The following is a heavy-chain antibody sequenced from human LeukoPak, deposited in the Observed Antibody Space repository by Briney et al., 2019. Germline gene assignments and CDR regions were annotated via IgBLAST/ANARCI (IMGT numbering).Heavy chain of an antibody. J-gene: IGHJ4*02. CDR2: FDPEDGET. D-gene: IGHD3-22*01. V-gene: IGHV1-24*01. Sequence: ASVKVSCKVSGYTLTELSMHWVRQAPGKGLEWMGGFDPEDGETIYAQKFQGRVTMTEDTSTDTAYMELSSLRSEDTAVYYCATAEYDSSGHKGFDYWGQGTLVTVSP. CDR1: GYTLTELS. CDR3: ATAEYDSSGHKGFDY.